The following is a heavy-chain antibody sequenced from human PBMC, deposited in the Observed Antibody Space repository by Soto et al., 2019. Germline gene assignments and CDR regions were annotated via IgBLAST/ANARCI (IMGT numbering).Heavy chain of an antibody. Sequence: QVQLVQSGAEVKKPGSSVKVSCKASGGTFSSYAISWVRQAPGQGLEWMGGIIPIFGTANYAQKFQGRVTITADESTSTAYMELSSLRSEDTDVYYCARDRDYYDSSGYPLGNWFDPWGQGTLVTVSS. J-gene: IGHJ5*02. CDR3: ARDRDYYDSSGYPLGNWFDP. V-gene: IGHV1-69*01. CDR1: GGTFSSYA. D-gene: IGHD3-22*01. CDR2: IIPIFGTA.